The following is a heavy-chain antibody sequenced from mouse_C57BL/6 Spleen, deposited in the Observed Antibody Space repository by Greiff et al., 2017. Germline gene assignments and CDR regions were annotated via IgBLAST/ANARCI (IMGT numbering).Heavy chain of an antibody. V-gene: IGHV1-9*01. CDR3: AKYYGSTFAY. CDR1: GYTFTGYW. J-gene: IGHJ3*01. Sequence: VQRVESGAELMKPGASVKLSCKATGYTFTGYWIEWVKQRPGHGLEWIGEIFPGSGSTTYNEKFKGKATFTADPSSKTAYMQLSSLTTEDSAIYYCAKYYGSTFAYWGQGTLVTVSA. CDR2: IFPGSGST. D-gene: IGHD1-1*01.